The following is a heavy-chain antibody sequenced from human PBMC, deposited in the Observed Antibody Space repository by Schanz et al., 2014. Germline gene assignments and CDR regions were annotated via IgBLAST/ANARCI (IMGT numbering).Heavy chain of an antibody. CDR2: ISYEGSKK. J-gene: IGHJ5*02. D-gene: IGHD3-10*01. Sequence: QVQLVESGGGVVQPGRSLKLSCAASGFTFNDYAMHWVRQAPGKGLEWVAVISYEGSKKYYPDSVQGRFTISRDNSKNTVYLQMNSLRADDTAVYYCAKDQLANYRGSGYNWFDPWGQGTLVTVSS. CDR1: GFTFNDYA. V-gene: IGHV3-30*04. CDR3: AKDQLANYRGSGYNWFDP.